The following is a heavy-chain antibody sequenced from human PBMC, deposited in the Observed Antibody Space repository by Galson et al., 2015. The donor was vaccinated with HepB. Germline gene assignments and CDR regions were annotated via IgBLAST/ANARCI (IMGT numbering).Heavy chain of an antibody. CDR1: GFTFSDYY. J-gene: IGHJ4*02. V-gene: IGHV3-11*06. D-gene: IGHD3-16*02. Sequence: SLRLSCAASGFTFSDYYMNWIRQAPGKGLEWVSYISSSSSYTNYADSVKGRFTISRDNAKNSLYLQMNSLRAEDTAVYYCARVAPLRLRLGELSFPDYWGQGTLVTVSS. CDR2: ISSSSSYT. CDR3: ARVAPLRLRLGELSFPDY.